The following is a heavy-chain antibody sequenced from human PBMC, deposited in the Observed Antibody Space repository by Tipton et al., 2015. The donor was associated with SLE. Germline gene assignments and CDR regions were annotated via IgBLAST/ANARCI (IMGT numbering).Heavy chain of an antibody. J-gene: IGHJ3*02. CDR3: ARPQYTGYVRALWPFEI. Sequence: GLVKPSETLSLTCTVSGGSISSSSHYWGWIRQPPGKGLEWIGYIYYSGNTYYNPSLKSRVTISVDMSKNQFSLKLTSVTAADTAVYFCARPQYTGYVRALWPFEIWGQGTVVIVSS. CDR2: IYYSGNT. CDR1: GGSISSSSHY. D-gene: IGHD3-10*02. V-gene: IGHV4-31*03.